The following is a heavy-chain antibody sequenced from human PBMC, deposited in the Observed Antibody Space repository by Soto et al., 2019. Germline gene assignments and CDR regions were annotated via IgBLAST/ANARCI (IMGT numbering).Heavy chain of an antibody. J-gene: IGHJ4*02. CDR1: GFTFSTYA. CDR2: INQDGSER. V-gene: IGHV3-7*03. Sequence: EVQLLESGGGLVQPGGSLRLSCAASGFTFSTYAMSWVRQAPGEGLEWVANINQDGSERYYVDSVRGRFTISRDNVENSLYLQLNSLRPEDTAVYYCAVYGYGVSAAAYWGQGTLVTVSS. CDR3: AVYGYGVSAAAY. D-gene: IGHD4-17*01.